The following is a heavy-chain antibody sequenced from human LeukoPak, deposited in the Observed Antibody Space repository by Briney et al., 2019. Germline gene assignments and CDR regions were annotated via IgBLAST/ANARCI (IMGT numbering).Heavy chain of an antibody. CDR1: GYTFTSYY. Sequence: ASVMVSCKASGYTFTSYYMHWVRQAPGQGLEWMGIINPSGGSTSYAQKFQGRVTMTRDTSTSTVYMELSSLRSEDTAVYYCARDNMVRGVKRMAYYYYGMDVWGQGTTVTVSS. J-gene: IGHJ6*02. V-gene: IGHV1-46*01. D-gene: IGHD3-10*01. CDR3: ARDNMVRGVKRMAYYYYGMDV. CDR2: INPSGGST.